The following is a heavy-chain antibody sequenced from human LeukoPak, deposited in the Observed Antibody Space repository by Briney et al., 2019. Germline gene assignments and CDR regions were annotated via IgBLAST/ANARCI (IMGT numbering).Heavy chain of an antibody. V-gene: IGHV3-9*01. Sequence: GGSLRLSCVASGFTFDDYAMHWVRQAPGKGLEWVSGINWNSGSIGYADSVRGRFTISRDNSKNTLYLQMNSLRVEDTAVYYCAREAAADPYYFDYWGQGTLVTVSS. CDR2: INWNSGSI. D-gene: IGHD6-13*01. CDR1: GFTFDDYA. J-gene: IGHJ4*02. CDR3: AREAAADPYYFDY.